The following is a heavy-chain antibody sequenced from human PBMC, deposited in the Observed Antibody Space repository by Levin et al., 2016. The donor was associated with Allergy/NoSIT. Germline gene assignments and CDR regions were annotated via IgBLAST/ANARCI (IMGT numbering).Heavy chain of an antibody. D-gene: IGHD6-13*01. V-gene: IGHV4-4*02. CDR3: ARETPSIAAAGTYYYYYMDV. CDR2: IYHSGST. J-gene: IGHJ6*03. Sequence: WIRQPPGKGLEWIGEIYHSGSTNYNPSLKSRVTISVDKSKNQFSLKLSSVTAADTAVYYCARETPSIAAAGTYYYYYMDVWGKGTTVTV.